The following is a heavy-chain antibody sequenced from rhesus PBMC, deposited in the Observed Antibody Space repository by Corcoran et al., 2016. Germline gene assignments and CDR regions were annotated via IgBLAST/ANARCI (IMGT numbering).Heavy chain of an antibody. CDR3: ARGGEKYCTGSGCYVFDY. D-gene: IGHD2-21*01. Sequence: QLQLQESGPGLVKPSETLSLTCAVSGGSISSNYWSWIRQPPGKGLEWLGRISGSGGSTDYNPSLMSRVTISTDTSKNQFSLKLSSVTAAATAVYYCARGGEKYCTGSGCYVFDYWGQGVLVTVSS. V-gene: IGHV4-173*01. J-gene: IGHJ4*01. CDR1: GGSISSNY. CDR2: ISGSGGST.